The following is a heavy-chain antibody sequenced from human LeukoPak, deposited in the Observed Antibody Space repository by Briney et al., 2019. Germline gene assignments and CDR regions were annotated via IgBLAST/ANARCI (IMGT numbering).Heavy chain of an antibody. CDR3: AKALLRFLEWLADY. J-gene: IGHJ4*02. Sequence: GGSLRLSCAASGFTFSSYAMHWVRQAPGKGLEWVAFIRYDGSNKYYADSVKGRFTVSRDNSKNTLYLQMNSLRAEDTAVYYCAKALLRFLEWLADYWGQGTLVTVSS. V-gene: IGHV3-30*02. CDR2: IRYDGSNK. CDR1: GFTFSSYA. D-gene: IGHD3-3*01.